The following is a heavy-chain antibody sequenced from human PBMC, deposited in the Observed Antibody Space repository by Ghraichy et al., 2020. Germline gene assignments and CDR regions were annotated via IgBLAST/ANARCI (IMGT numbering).Heavy chain of an antibody. CDR2: ISGSGGST. Sequence: GGSQRLSCAASGFTFSSYAMSWVRQASGKGLEWVSAISGSGGSTYYADSVKGRFTISRDNSKNTLYLQMNSLRAEDTAVYYCAKDPPTKSLLARGYSYGPKPGHFDYWGQGTLVTVSS. D-gene: IGHD5-18*01. CDR3: AKDPPTKSLLARGYSYGPKPGHFDY. V-gene: IGHV3-23*01. CDR1: GFTFSSYA. J-gene: IGHJ4*02.